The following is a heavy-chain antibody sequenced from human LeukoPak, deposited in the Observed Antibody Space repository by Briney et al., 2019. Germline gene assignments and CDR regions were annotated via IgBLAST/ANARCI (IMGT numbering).Heavy chain of an antibody. CDR3: ARARSGWYAWFDP. CDR1: GGSISSYY. V-gene: IGHV4-34*01. Sequence: SETLSLTCTVSGGSISSYYWSWIRQPPGKGLEWIGEINHSGSTNYNPSLKSRVTISVDTSKNQFSLKLSSVTAADTAVYYCARARSGWYAWFDPWGQGTLVTVSS. J-gene: IGHJ5*02. D-gene: IGHD6-19*01. CDR2: INHSGST.